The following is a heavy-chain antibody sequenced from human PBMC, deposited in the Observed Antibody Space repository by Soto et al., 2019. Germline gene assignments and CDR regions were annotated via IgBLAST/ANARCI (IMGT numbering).Heavy chain of an antibody. CDR2: IFSNDEK. V-gene: IGHV2-26*01. Sequence: QVTLKESGPVLVKPTETLTMTCTVSGFSLSNARMGVSWIRQPTGKALEWLAHIFSNDEKSYSTSLKSRLTISKYTSKSQVVRTMNNMDPVDTATYYCARMAESIAARPYYYYGMDVWGQGTTVTVSS. J-gene: IGHJ6*02. CDR1: GFSLSNARMG. D-gene: IGHD6-6*01. CDR3: ARMAESIAARPYYYYGMDV.